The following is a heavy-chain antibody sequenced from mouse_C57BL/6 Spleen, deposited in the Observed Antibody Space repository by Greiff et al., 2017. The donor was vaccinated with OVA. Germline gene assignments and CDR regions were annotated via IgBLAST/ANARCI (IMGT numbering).Heavy chain of an antibody. D-gene: IGHD1-1*01. CDR1: GYTFTSYW. J-gene: IGHJ2*01. Sequence: VQLQQPGAELVKPGASVKLSCKASGYTFTSYWMQWVKQRPGQGLEWIGEIDPYDSYTNYTQKFKGKATLTVDTSSSTAYMQLSSLTSEDSAVYYCARGNYGSPFDYWGQGTTLTVSS. CDR3: ARGNYGSPFDY. CDR2: IDPYDSYT. V-gene: IGHV1-50*01.